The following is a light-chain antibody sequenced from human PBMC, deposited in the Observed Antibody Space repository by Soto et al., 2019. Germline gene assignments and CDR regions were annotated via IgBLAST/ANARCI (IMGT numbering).Light chain of an antibody. CDR3: TSYRRGSTLGV. CDR2: EVS. CDR1: NSDVGSYNF. Sequence: QSALTQPASVSGSPGQSITISCTGTNSDVGSYNFVSWYQQHPGKAPQLIIYEVSNRPSGVSNRFSGSKSGNTASLTVSGLQAEDEADYYCTSYRRGSTLGVFGGGTKVTV. V-gene: IGLV2-14*01. J-gene: IGLJ2*01.